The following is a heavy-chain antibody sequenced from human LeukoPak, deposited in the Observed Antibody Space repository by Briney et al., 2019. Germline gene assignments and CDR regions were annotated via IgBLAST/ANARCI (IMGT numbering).Heavy chain of an antibody. Sequence: ASVKVSCKASGYTFTSYGISWVRQAPGQGLEWMGWISAYNGNTNYAQKLQGRVTMTTDTSTSTAYMELRSLRSDDTAVYYCAKVREVIAAAGTEWFDPWGQGTLVTVSS. V-gene: IGHV1-18*01. J-gene: IGHJ5*02. CDR3: AKVREVIAAAGTEWFDP. CDR1: GYTFTSYG. CDR2: ISAYNGNT. D-gene: IGHD6-13*01.